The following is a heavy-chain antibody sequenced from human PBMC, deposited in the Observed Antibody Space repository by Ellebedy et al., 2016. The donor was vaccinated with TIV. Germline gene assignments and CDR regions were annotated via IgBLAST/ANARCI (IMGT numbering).Heavy chain of an antibody. Sequence: SVKVSXXASGGTFSSYAISWVRQAPGQGLEWMGGIIPIFGTANYAQKFQGRVTITADESTSTAYMELSSLRSEDTAVYYCAASGITGINYYGMDVWGQGTTVTVSS. V-gene: IGHV1-69*13. J-gene: IGHJ6*02. D-gene: IGHD1-20*01. CDR1: GGTFSSYA. CDR2: IIPIFGTA. CDR3: AASGITGINYYGMDV.